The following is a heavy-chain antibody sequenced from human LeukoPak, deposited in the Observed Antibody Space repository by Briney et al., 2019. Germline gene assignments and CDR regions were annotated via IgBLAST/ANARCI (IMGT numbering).Heavy chain of an antibody. Sequence: ASVNVSSKASGYTFTDYGISWVRQAPGQGLEWMGRISGFNGNTDFAQKFQDRVTMTTDTSTSTAYMELRSLTFDDTAVYYCAKGGTVAAGDYWGQGTLITVSS. D-gene: IGHD6-19*01. CDR1: GYTFTDYG. V-gene: IGHV1-18*01. J-gene: IGHJ4*02. CDR2: ISGFNGNT. CDR3: AKGGTVAAGDY.